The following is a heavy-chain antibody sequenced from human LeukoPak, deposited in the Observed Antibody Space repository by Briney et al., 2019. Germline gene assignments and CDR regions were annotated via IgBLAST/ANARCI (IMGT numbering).Heavy chain of an antibody. V-gene: IGHV4-31*03. CDR1: GGSISSGGYY. D-gene: IGHD3-10*01. CDR3: ARGRGYYYGSGSYYPPDY. CDR2: IYYSGST. J-gene: IGHJ4*02. Sequence: PSETLSLTCTVSGGSISSGGYYWSWIRQHPGKGLEWIGYIYYSGSTYYNPSHKSRVTISVDTSKNQFSLKLSSVTAADTAVYYCARGRGYYYGSGSYYPPDYWGQGTLVTVSS.